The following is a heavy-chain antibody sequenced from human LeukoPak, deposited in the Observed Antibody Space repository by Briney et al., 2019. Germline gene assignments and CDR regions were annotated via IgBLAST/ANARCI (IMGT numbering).Heavy chain of an antibody. D-gene: IGHD1-26*01. CDR2: ISWDGGVS. V-gene: IGHV3-43D*03. Sequence: GGSLRLFCEASGFTFDDYAMHWVRQPPGKGLEGVSVISWDGGVSYYADSVKGRFTISRDNSKNSLYLQMNSLRAEDTALYYCAKDSPSGSYSLENWGQGTLVTVSS. CDR1: GFTFDDYA. CDR3: AKDSPSGSYSLEN. J-gene: IGHJ4*02.